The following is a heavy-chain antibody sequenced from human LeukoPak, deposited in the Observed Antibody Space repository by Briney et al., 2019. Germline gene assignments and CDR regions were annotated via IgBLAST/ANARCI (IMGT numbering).Heavy chain of an antibody. CDR3: ARGTPVPAATPYYFDY. CDR2: ISGSSNTI. D-gene: IGHD2-2*01. J-gene: IGHJ4*02. Sequence: GGSLRFSCAASGFTFSSNSMNCVRQAPGKGLEWVSYISGSSNTIYYADSVKGRFTISRDNAKNSLFLQMNSLRAEDTAVYFCARGTPVPAATPYYFDYWGQGTLVTVSS. V-gene: IGHV3-48*04. CDR1: GFTFSSNS.